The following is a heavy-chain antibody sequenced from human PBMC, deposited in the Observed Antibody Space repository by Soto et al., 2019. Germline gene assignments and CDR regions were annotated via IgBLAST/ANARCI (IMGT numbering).Heavy chain of an antibody. D-gene: IGHD4-17*01. Sequence: ETLSLTCTVSGGSFSTYYWSWIRQPPGKGLEWIGYVSYSGTTNYSPSLKSRVTISLDTSNNEFSLKLRSATAADTAVYYCARDRGSLTTGDGTFDIWGPGTMVTVSS. CDR1: GGSFSTYY. CDR2: VSYSGTT. J-gene: IGHJ3*02. CDR3: ARDRGSLTTGDGTFDI. V-gene: IGHV4-59*13.